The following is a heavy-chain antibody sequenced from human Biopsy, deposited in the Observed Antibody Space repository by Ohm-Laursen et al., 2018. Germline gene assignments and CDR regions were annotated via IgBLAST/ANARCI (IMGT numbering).Heavy chain of an antibody. J-gene: IGHJ4*02. CDR1: RFTFEDYA. Sequence: SLRLSCAASRFTFEDYAMHWVRLTPGKGLEWVSGIDWNRGSIAYGDSVKGRFTISRDNGKNFLYLQMSSPRVEDTALYFCAKDKGAHINYGDLYYFDSWGPGTMVTVSA. CDR2: IDWNRGSI. V-gene: IGHV3-9*01. D-gene: IGHD3-10*01. CDR3: AKDKGAHINYGDLYYFDS.